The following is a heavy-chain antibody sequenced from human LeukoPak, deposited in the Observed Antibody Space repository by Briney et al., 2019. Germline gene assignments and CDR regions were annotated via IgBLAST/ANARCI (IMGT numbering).Heavy chain of an antibody. V-gene: IGHV1-8*01. D-gene: IGHD3-22*01. J-gene: IGHJ4*02. CDR3: AREYDSSGPLPGY. Sequence: GASVKVSCKASGYTFTSYDINWVRQATGQGLEWMGWMNPNSGNTGYAHKFQGRVTMTRDTSIDTAYMELSSLRSEDTAVYYCAREYDSSGPLPGYWGQGTLVTVSS. CDR2: MNPNSGNT. CDR1: GYTFTSYD.